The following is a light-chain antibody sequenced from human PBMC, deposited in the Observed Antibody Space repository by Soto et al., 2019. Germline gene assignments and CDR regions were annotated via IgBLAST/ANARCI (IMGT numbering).Light chain of an antibody. J-gene: IGKJ3*01. CDR1: ETVDSNS. CDR3: QQYGGSPSFT. Sequence: EIALTQSPGTLSLSPGERATLSCRASETVDSNSLAWYQQKPGQAPRLLIYAASRRATSIPDRFIGSGSGTAFSLIINRLEPEDFAVYYCQQYGGSPSFTFGPGTRVDVK. CDR2: AAS. V-gene: IGKV3-20*01.